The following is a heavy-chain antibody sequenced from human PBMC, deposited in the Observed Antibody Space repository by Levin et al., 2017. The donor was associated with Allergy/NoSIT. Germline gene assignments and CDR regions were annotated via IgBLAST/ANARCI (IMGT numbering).Heavy chain of an antibody. J-gene: IGHJ3*02. CDR1: SGSVSSGSYY. Sequence: PSETLSLTCTVSSGSVSSGSYYWSWIRQPPGKGLEWIGYIYYTGSTNYNPSLKSRVTISVDTSKTQFSLKLSSVTAADTAVYYCARGGNYYDGFDIWGQGTMVTVSS. CDR3: ARGGNYYDGFDI. V-gene: IGHV4-61*01. D-gene: IGHD1-26*01. CDR2: IYYTGST.